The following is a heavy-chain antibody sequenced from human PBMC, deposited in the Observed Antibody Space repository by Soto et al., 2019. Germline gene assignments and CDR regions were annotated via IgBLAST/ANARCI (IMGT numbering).Heavy chain of an antibody. Sequence: GASVKVSFKASGGTFSSYAISWVRQAPGQGLEWMGGIIPIFGTANYAQKFQGRVTITADKSTSTAYMELSSLRSEDTAVYYCARVADYVWGSPTSLYYYYGMDVWGQGTTVTVSS. J-gene: IGHJ6*02. V-gene: IGHV1-69*06. CDR1: GGTFSSYA. CDR3: ARVADYVWGSPTSLYYYYGMDV. CDR2: IIPIFGTA. D-gene: IGHD3-16*01.